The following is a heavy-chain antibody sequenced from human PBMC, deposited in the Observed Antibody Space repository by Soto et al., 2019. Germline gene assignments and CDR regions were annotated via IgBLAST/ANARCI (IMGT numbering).Heavy chain of an antibody. J-gene: IGHJ4*02. V-gene: IGHV1-3*01. Sequence: ASVKVSCKASGYTFTSYAMHWVRQAPGQRLEWMGWINAGNGNTKYSQKFQGRVTITRDTSASTAYMELSSLRSEDTAVYYCAKAYDYIWGSYRSPYYFDYWGQGTPVTVSS. CDR2: INAGNGNT. CDR3: AKAYDYIWGSYRSPYYFDY. D-gene: IGHD3-16*02. CDR1: GYTFTSYA.